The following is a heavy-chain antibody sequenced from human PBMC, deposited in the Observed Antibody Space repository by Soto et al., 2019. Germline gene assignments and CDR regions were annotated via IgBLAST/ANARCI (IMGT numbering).Heavy chain of an antibody. J-gene: IGHJ4*02. CDR2: TYHRGST. Sequence: PEKLPLTCSVSGVSISSYFWSWIRQPPGRGLEWIGYTYHRGSTNYSPSLKSRVAISLDTSENQFSLKVTSVTAADTAVYYCARDLGYCSSTSCYTGDSFDYWGQGTLVTVSS. CDR3: ARDLGYCSSTSCYTGDSFDY. CDR1: GVSISSYF. V-gene: IGHV4-59*01. D-gene: IGHD2-2*02.